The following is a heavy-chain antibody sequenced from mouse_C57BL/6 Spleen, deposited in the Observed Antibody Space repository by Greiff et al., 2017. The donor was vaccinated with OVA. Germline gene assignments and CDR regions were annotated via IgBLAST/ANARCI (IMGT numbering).Heavy chain of an antibody. J-gene: IGHJ4*01. CDR3: ARMGSEGYSYAMDD. V-gene: IGHV1-53*01. CDR1: GYTFTSYW. Sequence: QVQLKQPGPDLVKPGASVKLSCKASGYTFTSYWMHWVKQRPGKGLEWIGNINTSNGGSNYTEKLKSKATMPVDKSSTTAYMQLSSLTSEDSAVYDSARMGSEGYSYAMDDWGQGTSVTVSS. D-gene: IGHD2-3*01. CDR2: INTSNGGS.